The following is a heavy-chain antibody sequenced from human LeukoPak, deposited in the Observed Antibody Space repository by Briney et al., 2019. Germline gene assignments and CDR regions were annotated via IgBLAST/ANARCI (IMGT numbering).Heavy chain of an antibody. CDR3: ARHGGYSSSVGSNWFDP. D-gene: IGHD6-6*01. CDR2: IYSSGST. Sequence: SETPSLHCIVSSRSISSSSYYWGWSRQPPGKGLERIGSIYSSGSTYYNPSLKSRLTISVDTSKNQFSLKLSSVTAADTAVYYCARHGGYSSSVGSNWFDPWGQGTPVPVSS. V-gene: IGHV4-39*01. CDR1: SRSISSSSYY. J-gene: IGHJ5*02.